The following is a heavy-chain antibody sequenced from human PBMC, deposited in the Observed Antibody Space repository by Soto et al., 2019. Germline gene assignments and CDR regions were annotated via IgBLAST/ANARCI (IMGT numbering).Heavy chain of an antibody. Sequence: GGSLRLSCAASGFTFSNYAMSWVRQAPGKGLEWVTSISGSGSSTYYADSVKGRFRISRDTSKNTVFLQMDSLRAEDTAVYYCAKDRGSGEFWSGHLNWFDPWGQGTVVTVSS. CDR1: GFTFSNYA. CDR3: AKDRGSGEFWSGHLNWFDP. J-gene: IGHJ5*02. V-gene: IGHV3-23*01. CDR2: ISGSGSST. D-gene: IGHD3-3*01.